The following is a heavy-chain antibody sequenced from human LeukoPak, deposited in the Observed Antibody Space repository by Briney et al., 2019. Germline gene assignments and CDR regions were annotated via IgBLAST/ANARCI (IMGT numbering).Heavy chain of an antibody. CDR3: AREQPPFLVMGRDHAFDI. D-gene: IGHD3-16*01. CDR2: INAGNGNT. J-gene: IGHJ3*02. Sequence: GASVKVSCKASGYTFTSYAMHWVRQAPGQRLEWMGWINAGNGNTKYSQKFQGRVTITRDTSASTAYMELSSLRSEDTAVYYCAREQPPFLVMGRDHAFDIWGQGTMVTVSS. CDR1: GYTFTSYA. V-gene: IGHV1-3*01.